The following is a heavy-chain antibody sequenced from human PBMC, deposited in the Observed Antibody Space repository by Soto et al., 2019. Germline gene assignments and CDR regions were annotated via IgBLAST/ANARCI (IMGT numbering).Heavy chain of an antibody. D-gene: IGHD2-15*01. CDR3: ARGLGYGGNQAGLFDY. CDR2: INHSGST. CDR1: GGSFSGYY. V-gene: IGHV4-34*01. J-gene: IGHJ4*02. Sequence: TLSLTCAVYGGSFSGYYWSWIRQPPGKGLEWIGEINHSGSTNYNPSLKSRVTISVDTSKNQFSLKLSSVTAADTAVYYCARGLGYGGNQAGLFDYWGQGTLVTVSS.